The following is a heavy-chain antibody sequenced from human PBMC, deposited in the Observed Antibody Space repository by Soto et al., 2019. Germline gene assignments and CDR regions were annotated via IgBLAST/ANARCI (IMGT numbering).Heavy chain of an antibody. D-gene: IGHD3-10*01. CDR2: INPNGGXX. V-gene: IGHV1-46*01. CDR3: ARDLAAADY. J-gene: IGHJ4*02. CDR1: GYIFINYY. Sequence: QVHLVQSGAEVKKPGASVKVSCKASGYIFINYYIHWVRQAPGQGLEWIGIINPNGGXXXYXQKXXXXXXXXXXXXXXXXXXXXXXXXSXDXAVXYCARDLAAADYWGQGTLVTVSS.